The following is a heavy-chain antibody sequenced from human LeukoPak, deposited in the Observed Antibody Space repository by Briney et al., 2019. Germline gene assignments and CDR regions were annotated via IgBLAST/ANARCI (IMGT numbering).Heavy chain of an antibody. Sequence: SETLSLTCTVSGGSISIYYWSWIRQPAGKGLEWIGRIYTTGSTNYNPSLKSRVTMSVDTSNNQFSLKLSSVTAADTAVYYCARGRDHYGSGRAFDYWGQGTLVTVSS. J-gene: IGHJ4*02. CDR3: ARGRDHYGSGRAFDY. V-gene: IGHV4-4*07. CDR1: GGSISIYY. D-gene: IGHD3-10*01. CDR2: IYTTGST.